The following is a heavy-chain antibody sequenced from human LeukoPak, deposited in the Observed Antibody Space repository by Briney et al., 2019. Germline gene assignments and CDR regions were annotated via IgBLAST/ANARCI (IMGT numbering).Heavy chain of an antibody. J-gene: IGHJ4*02. D-gene: IGHD6-19*01. CDR1: GFTFIDYD. CDR2: IGIRGDT. Sequence: GGSLRLSCAASGFTFIDYDMHWIRQVIGKGLEWVSAIGIRGDTHYSGSVKGRFTISRENAESSLYLQMNSLRAEDTAVYYCAGGGIQVSGIDEFDYWGQGTLVTVSS. CDR3: AGGGIQVSGIDEFDY. V-gene: IGHV3-13*01.